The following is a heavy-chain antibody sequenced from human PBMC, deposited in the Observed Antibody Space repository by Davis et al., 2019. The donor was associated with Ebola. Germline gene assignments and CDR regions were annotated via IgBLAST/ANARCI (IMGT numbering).Heavy chain of an antibody. Sequence: HTGGSLRLSCAASGFTFSSYWMHWVRQAPGKGLVWVSRINSDGSSTSYADSVKGRFTISRDNAKNTLYLQMNSLRAEDTAVYYCARGSHHDSTNYYLAAYYFDYWGQGTLVTVSS. V-gene: IGHV3-74*01. J-gene: IGHJ4*02. CDR1: GFTFSSYW. CDR2: INSDGSST. CDR3: ARGSHHDSTNYYLAAYYFDY. D-gene: IGHD3-22*01.